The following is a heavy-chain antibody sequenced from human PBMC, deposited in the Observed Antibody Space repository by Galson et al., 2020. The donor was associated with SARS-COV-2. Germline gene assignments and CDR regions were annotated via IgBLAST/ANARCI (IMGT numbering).Heavy chain of an antibody. J-gene: IGHJ6*02. Sequence: ASVKVSCKAPGYTFTSYYMHWVRQAPGQGLEWMGIINPSGGSTSYAQKFQGRVTMTRDTSTSTVYMELSSLGSEDTAVYYCARGGHLGYCSGGSCYSGWVPYYYYGMDVWGQGTTVTVSS. D-gene: IGHD2-15*01. CDR2: INPSGGST. CDR1: GYTFTSYY. CDR3: ARGGHLGYCSGGSCYSGWVPYYYYGMDV. V-gene: IGHV1-46*01.